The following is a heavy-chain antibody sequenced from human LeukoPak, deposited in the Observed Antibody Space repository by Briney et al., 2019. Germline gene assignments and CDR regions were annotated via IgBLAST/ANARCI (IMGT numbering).Heavy chain of an antibody. D-gene: IGHD2-15*01. CDR1: GFISSSYV. CDR3: ARGVGRTRAPPLDY. V-gene: IGHV3-30-3*01. Sequence: PGRSLRLSCAASGFISSSYVMHWVRQAPGKGLEWVAVISYDGSNKYNADSVKGRFTISRDNSKNTLYLEMNSLRAEDTAVYYCARGVGRTRAPPLDYWGQGTLVTVSS. CDR2: ISYDGSNK. J-gene: IGHJ4*02.